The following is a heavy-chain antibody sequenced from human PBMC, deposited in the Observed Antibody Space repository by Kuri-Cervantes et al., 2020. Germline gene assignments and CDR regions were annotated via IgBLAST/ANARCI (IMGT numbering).Heavy chain of an antibody. CDR1: GYTLTSYG. Sequence: ASVKVSCKASGYTLTSYGISWVRQAPGQGLEWMGWISAYNGNTNYAQKLQGRVTMTTDTSTSTAYMELRSLRSDDTAVYYCARGSSWYGTSIWYFDLWGRGTLVTVSS. CDR2: ISAYNGNT. J-gene: IGHJ2*01. D-gene: IGHD6-13*01. CDR3: ARGSSWYGTSIWYFDL. V-gene: IGHV1-18*01.